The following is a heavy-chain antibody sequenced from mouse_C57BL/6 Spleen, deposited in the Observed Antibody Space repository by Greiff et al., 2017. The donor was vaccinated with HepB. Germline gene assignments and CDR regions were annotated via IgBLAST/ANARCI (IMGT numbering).Heavy chain of an antibody. CDR3: TRDNYVNYAMDY. Sequence: QVQLQQSGAELVRPGASVTLSCKASGYTFTDYEMHWVKQTPVHGLEWIGAIDPETGGTAYNQKFKGKAILTADKSSSTAYMELRSLTSEDSAVYYCTRDNYVNYAMDYWGQGTSVTVSS. V-gene: IGHV1-15*01. CDR2: IDPETGGT. CDR1: GYTFTDYE. D-gene: IGHD1-3*01. J-gene: IGHJ4*01.